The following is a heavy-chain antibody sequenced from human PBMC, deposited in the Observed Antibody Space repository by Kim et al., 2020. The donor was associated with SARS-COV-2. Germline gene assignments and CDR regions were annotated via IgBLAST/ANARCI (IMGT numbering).Heavy chain of an antibody. D-gene: IGHD6-19*01. CDR3: AREAAGSAFDI. Sequence: TSYEEDVKGRFTISRDNAKNTLYLQMNSLRAEDTAVYYCAREAAGSAFDIWGQGTMVTVSS. J-gene: IGHJ3*02. CDR2: T. V-gene: IGHV3-74*01.